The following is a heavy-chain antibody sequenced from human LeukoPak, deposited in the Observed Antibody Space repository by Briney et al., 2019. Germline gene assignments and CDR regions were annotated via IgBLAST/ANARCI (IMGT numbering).Heavy chain of an antibody. CDR2: INPSGGST. Sequence: IINPSGGSTSYAQKFQRRVSITRDTSTSTVYMELSSLRSEDTAVYYCAREGWRGPRNLDYWGQGTLVTVSS. D-gene: IGHD3-3*01. V-gene: IGHV1-46*01. J-gene: IGHJ4*02. CDR3: AREGWRGPRNLDY.